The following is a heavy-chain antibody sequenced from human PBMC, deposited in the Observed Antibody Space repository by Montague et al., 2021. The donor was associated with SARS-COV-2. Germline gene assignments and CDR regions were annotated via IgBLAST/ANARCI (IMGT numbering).Heavy chain of an antibody. J-gene: IGHJ5*02. Sequence: SETLSLTCTVSNGSISSNKWCSWVRQPPGKGLEWIGEIHHAGSTNYNPSLKSRVSLSVDRSKNQFSLKVSSVTAADTAVYYCARAVHDFGDYVYDPWGQGTLVIVSS. D-gene: IGHD4-17*01. CDR3: ARAVHDFGDYVYDP. CDR1: NGSISSNKW. CDR2: IHHAGST. V-gene: IGHV4-4*02.